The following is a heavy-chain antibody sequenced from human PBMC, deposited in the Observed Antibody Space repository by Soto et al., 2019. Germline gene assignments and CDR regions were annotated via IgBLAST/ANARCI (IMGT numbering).Heavy chain of an antibody. J-gene: IGHJ6*03. CDR2: IYYSGST. D-gene: IGHD1-7*01. CDR3: ERTEYNWNYVDYYYYMDV. Sequence: SETLSLTCTVSGGSISSYYWSWIRQPPGKGLEWIGYIYYSGSTNYNPSLKSRVTISVDTSKNQFSLKLSSVTAADTAVYYCERTEYNWNYVDYYYYMDVWGKGTTVTVSS. V-gene: IGHV4-59*08. CDR1: GGSISSYY.